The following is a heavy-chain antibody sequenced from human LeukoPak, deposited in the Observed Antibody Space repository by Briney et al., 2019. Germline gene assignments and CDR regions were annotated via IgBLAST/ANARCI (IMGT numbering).Heavy chain of an antibody. J-gene: IGHJ4*02. CDR2: INQDGSEK. D-gene: IGHD3-3*01. CDR1: GFTFSSYW. CDR3: ASWAGNTQSDSWSGPFDY. V-gene: IGHV3-7*01. Sequence: GGSLRLSCAASGFTFSSYWMSWVRQAPGKGLEWVANINQDGSEKYYVDSVKGRFTISRDNAKNSLYLQMSSLRVEDTAVYYCASWAGNTQSDSWSGPFDYWGQGTLVTVSS.